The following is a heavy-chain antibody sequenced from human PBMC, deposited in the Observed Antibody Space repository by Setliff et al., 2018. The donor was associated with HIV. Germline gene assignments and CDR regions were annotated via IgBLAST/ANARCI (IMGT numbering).Heavy chain of an antibody. CDR1: GGSIRSSSYY. CDR2: IYYTGST. D-gene: IGHD6-19*01. CDR3: ARARSDWYNVRPYYFDL. J-gene: IGHJ4*02. V-gene: IGHV4-39*01. Sequence: ASETLSLTCVVSGGSIRSSSYYWGWIRQPPGKGLEWIGTIYYTGSTNYNPSLKSRVTISVDSSKNQLSLEVSSVTAADTAVYYCARARSDWYNVRPYYFDLWGQGTPVTVSS.